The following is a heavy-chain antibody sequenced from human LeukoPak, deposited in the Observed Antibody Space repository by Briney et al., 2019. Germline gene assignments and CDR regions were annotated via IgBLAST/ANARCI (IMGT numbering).Heavy chain of an antibody. V-gene: IGHV5-51*01. Sequence: GESLKISCKSSGYDFSSYWIAWVRQMPGKGLEWMGSIYPGDSDIRYGPSFQGQVTFSVDKSISTAYLQWSSPKASDTAMYFCARRAYCGGDCYSDVWGQGTVITVSS. CDR2: IYPGDSDI. J-gene: IGHJ3*01. CDR1: GYDFSSYW. CDR3: ARRAYCGGDCYSDV. D-gene: IGHD2-21*02.